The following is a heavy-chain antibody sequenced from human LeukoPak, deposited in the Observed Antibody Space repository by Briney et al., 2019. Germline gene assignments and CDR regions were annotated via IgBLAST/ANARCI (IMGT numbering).Heavy chain of an antibody. J-gene: IGHJ3*02. CDR2: ISSSGSTI. Sequence: PGETLRLSCAASGFTFSSYEMNWVRQAPGKGLEWVSYISSSGSTIYCTASVKGRFTISRDNAKTSLYLQMNSLRAEDTAVYYCARDGARYFDWLSFHAFDIWGQGTMVTVSS. CDR1: GFTFSSYE. D-gene: IGHD3-9*01. V-gene: IGHV3-48*03. CDR3: ARDGARYFDWLSFHAFDI.